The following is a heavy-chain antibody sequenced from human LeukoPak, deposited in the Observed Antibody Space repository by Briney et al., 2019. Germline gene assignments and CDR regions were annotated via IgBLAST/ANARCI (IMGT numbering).Heavy chain of an antibody. Sequence: GGSLRLSCAASGFTFSNYNMNWVRQAPGKAMEWVSSITSSGTYIFYADSVKSRFTISRDNAKNSLYLQMDSLGPEDTAVYYCARDPYSGNYGNDYYYYMDVWGKGTTVTISS. J-gene: IGHJ6*03. D-gene: IGHD1-26*01. V-gene: IGHV3-21*01. CDR3: ARDPYSGNYGNDYYYYMDV. CDR1: GFTFSNYN. CDR2: ITSSGTYI.